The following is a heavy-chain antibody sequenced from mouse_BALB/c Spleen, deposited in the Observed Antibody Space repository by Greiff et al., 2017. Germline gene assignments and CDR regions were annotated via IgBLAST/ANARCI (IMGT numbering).Heavy chain of an antibody. CDR2: INPYNDGT. CDR3: ARSLYGNYDWFAY. D-gene: IGHD2-1*01. V-gene: IGHV1-14*01. J-gene: IGHJ3*01. CDR1: GYTFTSYV. Sequence: VQLQQSGPELVKPGASVKMSCKASGYTFTSYVMHWVKQKPGKGLEWIGYINPYNDGTKYNEKFKGKATLTSDKSSSTAYMELSSLTSEDSAVYYCARSLYGNYDWFAYWGQGTLVTVSA.